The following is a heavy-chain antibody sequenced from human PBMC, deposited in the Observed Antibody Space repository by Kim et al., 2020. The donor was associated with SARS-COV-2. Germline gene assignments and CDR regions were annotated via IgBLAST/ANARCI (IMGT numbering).Heavy chain of an antibody. J-gene: IGHJ4*02. D-gene: IGHD2-15*01. Sequence: GGSLRLSCAASGFTFSSYWMHWVRQAPGKGLVWVSRIRSDGTYTSYADSVRGRFTISRDNAKNTLFLQMNSLTAEDTAVYYCARYTMVTGGDYWGQGTLVTVSS. CDR1: GFTFSSYW. CDR2: IRSDGTYT. V-gene: IGHV3-74*01. CDR3: ARYTMVTGGDY.